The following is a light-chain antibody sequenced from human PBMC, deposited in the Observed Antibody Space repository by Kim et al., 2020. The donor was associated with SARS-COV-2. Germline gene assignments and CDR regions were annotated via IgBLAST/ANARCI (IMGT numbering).Light chain of an antibody. CDR2: QAL. Sequence: DIQMTQSPATLSASVGDRVTITCRASQSLGRWLAWYQQRPGKAPKLLIYQALTLESGVPSRFSGGGSGSELTLTISNLEPDDSATYYCQQYKTYPWTFGQGTKL. CDR1: QSLGRW. CDR3: QQYKTYPWT. J-gene: IGKJ1*01. V-gene: IGKV1-5*03.